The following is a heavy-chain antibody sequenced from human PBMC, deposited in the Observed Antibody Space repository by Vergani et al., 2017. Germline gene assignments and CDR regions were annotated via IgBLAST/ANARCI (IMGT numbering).Heavy chain of an antibody. D-gene: IGHD3-9*01. V-gene: IGHV3-9*01. CDR1: GFTFDDYA. J-gene: IGHJ6*02. Sequence: EVQLVESGGGLVQPGRSLRLSCAASGFTFDDYAMHWVRQAPGKGLEWVSGISWNSGSIGYADSVKGRFTISRDNAKNSLYLQMNSLRAEDTAVYYCARERAFTYYDILTGYYSPYGMDVWGQGTTVTVSS. CDR2: ISWNSGSI. CDR3: ARERAFTYYDILTGYYSPYGMDV.